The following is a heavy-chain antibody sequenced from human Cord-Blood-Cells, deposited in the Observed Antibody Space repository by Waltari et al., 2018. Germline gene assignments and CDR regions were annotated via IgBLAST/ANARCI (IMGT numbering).Heavy chain of an antibody. J-gene: IGHJ5*02. Sequence: QVQLQQWGAGLLKPSATLSLTCAVYGGSFSGYYCSWIRQPPGKGLEWIGEINHSGSTNYNPSLKSRVTISVDTSKNQFSLKLSSVTAADTAVYYCARGGVPAAPFNWFDPWGQGTLVTVSS. CDR2: INHSGST. CDR1: GGSFSGYY. D-gene: IGHD2-2*01. CDR3: ARGGVPAAPFNWFDP. V-gene: IGHV4-34*01.